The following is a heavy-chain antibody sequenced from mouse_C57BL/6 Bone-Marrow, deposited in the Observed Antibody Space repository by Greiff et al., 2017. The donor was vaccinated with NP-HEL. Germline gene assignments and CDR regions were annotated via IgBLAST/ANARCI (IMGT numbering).Heavy chain of an antibody. V-gene: IGHV1-80*01. CDR2: IYPGDGDT. Sequence: QVQLKQSGAELVKPGASVKISCKASGYAFSSYWMNWVKQRPGKGLEWIGQIYPGDGDTNYNGKFKGKATLTADKSSSTAYMQLSSLTSEDSAVYFCARGHYDYDEKAFAYWGQGTLVTVSA. J-gene: IGHJ3*01. CDR3: ARGHYDYDEKAFAY. CDR1: GYAFSSYW. D-gene: IGHD2-4*01.